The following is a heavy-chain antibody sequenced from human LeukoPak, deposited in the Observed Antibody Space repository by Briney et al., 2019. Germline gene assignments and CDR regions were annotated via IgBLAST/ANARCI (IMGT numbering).Heavy chain of an antibody. CDR2: IKSKTDGGTT. Sequence: PGGSLRLSCAASGFTFSSYWMSWVRQAPGKGLEWVGRIKSKTDGGTTDYAAPVKGRFTISRDDSKNTLYLQMNSLKTEDTAVYYCTTTRMYYDYVWGSYRYSDYWGQGTLVTVSS. J-gene: IGHJ4*02. D-gene: IGHD3-16*02. CDR3: TTTRMYYDYVWGSYRYSDY. CDR1: GFTFSSYW. V-gene: IGHV3-15*01.